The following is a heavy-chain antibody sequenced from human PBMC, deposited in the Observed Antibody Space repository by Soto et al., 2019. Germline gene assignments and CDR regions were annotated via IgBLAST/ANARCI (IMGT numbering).Heavy chain of an antibody. CDR3: SREIVTAGGNNYFDP. V-gene: IGHV4-4*02. CDR1: GGTVASSHW. J-gene: IGHJ5*02. D-gene: IGHD2-21*02. Sequence: QVQLQESGPRLVKPSESLSLTCGVSGGTVASSHWWSWVRQSPGRGLGWIGNVYHTGDTNFNPSLQSRVTFPVDKSNNQFSLRLTSVTAADTAVYFCSREIVTAGGNNYFDPWGPGTLVTVSS. CDR2: VYHTGDT.